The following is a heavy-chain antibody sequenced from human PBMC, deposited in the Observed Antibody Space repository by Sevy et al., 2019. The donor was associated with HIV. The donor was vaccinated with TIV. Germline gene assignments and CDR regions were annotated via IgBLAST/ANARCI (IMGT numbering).Heavy chain of an antibody. D-gene: IGHD3-3*01. Sequence: GGSLRLSCAASGFTFSNAWMSWVRQAPGKGLEWVGRIKSKTDGGTTDYAAPVKGRFTISTDESKNTLYLQMNSLKTEDTAVYYCTTDTGISDYDFWIGRDDTFDNWGQGTMVTVSS. CDR2: IKSKTDGGTT. CDR3: TTDTGISDYDFWIGRDDTFDN. J-gene: IGHJ3*02. CDR1: GFTFSNAW. V-gene: IGHV3-15*01.